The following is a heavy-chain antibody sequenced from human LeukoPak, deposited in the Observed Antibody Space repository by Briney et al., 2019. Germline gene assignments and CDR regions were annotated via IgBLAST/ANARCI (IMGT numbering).Heavy chain of an antibody. CDR2: ISGGSENT. V-gene: IGHV3-23*01. Sequence: PGGSLRLSCEASGFTFSRHAMNWVRQAPEKGLEWVPGISGGSENTFYADSVKGRFTISRDNSRNTLYLQMYGLRADDTALYFCAKGPYSGYSTYFDPWGQGTRVTVSS. D-gene: IGHD5-12*01. J-gene: IGHJ5*02. CDR1: GFTFSRHA. CDR3: AKGPYSGYSTYFDP.